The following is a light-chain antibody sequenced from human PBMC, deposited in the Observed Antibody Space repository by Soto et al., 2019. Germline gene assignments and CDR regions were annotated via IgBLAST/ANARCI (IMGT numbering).Light chain of an antibody. CDR2: VAS. CDR3: QQYNNWPRT. Sequence: IVMTQSPATLSVSPGERATLSRRASQSVNTNLAWYQQRPGQAPRLLIYVASTRAAGVPARFSGSGSGAEFTLTISSLQSEDFAIYYCQQYNNWPRTFGQGTKVEIK. V-gene: IGKV3-15*01. CDR1: QSVNTN. J-gene: IGKJ1*01.